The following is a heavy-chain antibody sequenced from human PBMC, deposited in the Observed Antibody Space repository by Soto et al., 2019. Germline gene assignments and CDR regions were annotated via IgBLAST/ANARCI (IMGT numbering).Heavy chain of an antibody. D-gene: IGHD5-12*01. J-gene: IGHJ4*02. CDR2: IIPMLNKV. CDR1: GGTFSRHA. V-gene: IGHV1-69*01. CDR3: ARDKGGSRGYSGYDAFES. Sequence: QVQLVQSGAEVKKPGSAVKVSCRASGGTFSRHAINWVRQAPGQGLEWMGGIIPMLNKVNYEEKSQGRVTITADESTTTVYMELSRLTSEDTAVYFCARDKGGSRGYSGYDAFESWGQGTLVTVSS.